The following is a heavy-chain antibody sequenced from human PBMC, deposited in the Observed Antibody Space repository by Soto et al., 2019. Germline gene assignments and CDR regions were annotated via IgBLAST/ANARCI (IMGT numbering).Heavy chain of an antibody. CDR1: GGTFSSYA. CDR2: IIPIFGTA. CDR3: ARGGLRITMIVVVTDFDY. V-gene: IGHV1-69*01. J-gene: IGHJ4*02. Sequence: QVQLVQSGAEVQKPGSSVKVSCKASGGTFSSYAISWVRQAPGQGLEWMGGIIPIFGTANYAQKFQGRVTITADESTSTAYMELSSLRSEDTAVYYCARGGLRITMIVVVTDFDYWGQGTLVTVSS. D-gene: IGHD3-22*01.